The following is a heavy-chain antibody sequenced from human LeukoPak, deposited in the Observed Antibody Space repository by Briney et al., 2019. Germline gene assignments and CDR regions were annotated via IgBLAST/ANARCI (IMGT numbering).Heavy chain of an antibody. V-gene: IGHV1-2*02. CDR1: GYTFTGYY. CDR3: ASPAYCSSTSCPFDY. D-gene: IGHD2-2*01. Sequence: ASVKVSCKASGYTFTGYYMHWVRQAPGQGLEWMGWINPNSGGTNYAQKFQGRVTMTRDTSISTAYMELSRLRSDDTAVYYCASPAYCSSTSCPFDYWGQGTLVTVSS. J-gene: IGHJ4*02. CDR2: INPNSGGT.